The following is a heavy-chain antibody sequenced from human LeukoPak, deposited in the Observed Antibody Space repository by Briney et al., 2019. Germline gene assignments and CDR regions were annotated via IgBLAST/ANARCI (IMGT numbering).Heavy chain of an antibody. Sequence: KPGGSLRLSCAASGFTVSSNYMSWVRQAPGKGLEWVSVIYSGGSTYYADSVKGRFTISRDNSKNTLYLQMNSLRAEDTAVYYCARGLGDGYNSQAFDYWGQGTLVTVSS. V-gene: IGHV3-66*01. CDR1: GFTVSSNY. D-gene: IGHD5-24*01. CDR2: IYSGGST. J-gene: IGHJ4*02. CDR3: ARGLGDGYNSQAFDY.